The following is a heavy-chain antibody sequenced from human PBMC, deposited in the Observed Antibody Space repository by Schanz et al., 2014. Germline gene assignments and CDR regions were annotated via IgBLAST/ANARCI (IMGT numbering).Heavy chain of an antibody. CDR2: ISGSGETT. Sequence: EVQLLESGGGLVQPGGSLRLSCAASGFTFSSYAMSWVRQAPGKGLEWVSAISGSGETTYYADSVKGRFTISRDNSKNGLYLQMNSLRAEDTAVYYRVREVGAAAGLAWGLDYWGRGTLVTVSS. CDR3: VREVGAAAGLAWGLDY. J-gene: IGHJ4*02. CDR1: GFTFSSYA. V-gene: IGHV3-23*01. D-gene: IGHD6-13*01.